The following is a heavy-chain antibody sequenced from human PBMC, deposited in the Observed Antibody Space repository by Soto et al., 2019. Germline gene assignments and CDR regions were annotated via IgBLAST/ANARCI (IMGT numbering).Heavy chain of an antibody. CDR3: ESWRYSSSWYGWFDP. V-gene: IGHV1-18*01. D-gene: IGHD6-13*01. CDR2: ISAYNGNT. J-gene: IGHJ5*02. Sequence: ASVKVSCKASGYTFTSYGISWVRQAPGQGLEWMGWISAYNGNTNYAQKLQGRVTMTTDTSTSKAYMELRSLRSDDTAVYYYESWRYSSSWYGWFDPWGQGTLVTVSS. CDR1: GYTFTSYG.